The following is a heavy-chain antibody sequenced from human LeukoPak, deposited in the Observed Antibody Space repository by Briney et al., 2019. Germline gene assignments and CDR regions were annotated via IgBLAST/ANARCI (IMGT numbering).Heavy chain of an antibody. Sequence: GGSLRLSCAASGFTFSSHWMSWVRQAPGKGLEWVANIKKDGSEKYYVDAVKGRFTISRDNAKTSLYLQMNSLRAEDTAVYYCASQTAYGSGSPPGYWGQGTLVTVSS. V-gene: IGHV3-7*01. D-gene: IGHD3-10*01. CDR1: GFTFSSHW. CDR3: ASQTAYGSGSPPGY. CDR2: IKKDGSEK. J-gene: IGHJ4*02.